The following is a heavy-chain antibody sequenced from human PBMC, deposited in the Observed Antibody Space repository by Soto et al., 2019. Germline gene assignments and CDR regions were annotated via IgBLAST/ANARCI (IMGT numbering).Heavy chain of an antibody. D-gene: IGHD6-13*01. J-gene: IGHJ4*02. CDR3: ARHIIAAAGTTFGY. Sequence: PSQTLSLTCAISGDSVSSNSAAWNWIRQSPSRGLEWLGRTYYRSTRWYNDYAVSVKSRITVNPDTSKNQFSLHLNSVTPEDTAVYYCARHIIAAAGTTFGYWGQGTLVTVSS. CDR2: TYYRSTRWYN. V-gene: IGHV6-1*01. CDR1: GDSVSSNSAA.